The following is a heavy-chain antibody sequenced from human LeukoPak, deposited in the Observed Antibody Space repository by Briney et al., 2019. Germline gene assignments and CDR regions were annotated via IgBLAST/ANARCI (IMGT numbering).Heavy chain of an antibody. V-gene: IGHV3-21*01. J-gene: IGHJ4*02. CDR3: ARDRCSSTSCYN. CDR1: GFTFSSYS. Sequence: GGSLRLSCAASGFTFSSYSMNWVRQAPGKGLELVSSISSSSSYIYYADSVKGRFTISRDNARNSLYLQMNSLRAEDTAVYYCARDRCSSTSCYNWGQGTLVTVSS. D-gene: IGHD2-2*02. CDR2: ISSSSSYI.